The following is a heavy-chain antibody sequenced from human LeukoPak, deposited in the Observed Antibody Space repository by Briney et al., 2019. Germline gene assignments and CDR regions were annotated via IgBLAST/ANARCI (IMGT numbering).Heavy chain of an antibody. CDR2: ISWNSGSI. V-gene: IGHV3-9*01. CDR1: GFTFYDYA. D-gene: IGHD1-26*01. J-gene: IGHJ4*02. Sequence: PGGSLRLSCAASGFTFYDYAMHWVRQAPGKGLEGVSGISWNSGSIAYADSVKGRFTISRDNAKNSLYLKVNSLRAEDTAVYYCARDKIVGPTLLDYWGQGTLVTVSS. CDR3: ARDKIVGPTLLDY.